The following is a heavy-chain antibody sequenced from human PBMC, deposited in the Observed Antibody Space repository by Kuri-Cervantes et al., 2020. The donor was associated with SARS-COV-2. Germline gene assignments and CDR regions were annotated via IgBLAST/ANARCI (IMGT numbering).Heavy chain of an antibody. D-gene: IGHD3-3*01. Sequence: ASVKVSCKASGYTFSNYGINWVRQAPGQGLEWLAIINPTVGDTTYAQKFQGRVTMTRDTSTSTVYMELSSLTSEDTAVYYCARSRSGSYDALDIWGQGTMVTVSS. V-gene: IGHV1-46*01. CDR3: ARSRSGSYDALDI. CDR1: GYTFSNYG. CDR2: INPTVGDT. J-gene: IGHJ3*02.